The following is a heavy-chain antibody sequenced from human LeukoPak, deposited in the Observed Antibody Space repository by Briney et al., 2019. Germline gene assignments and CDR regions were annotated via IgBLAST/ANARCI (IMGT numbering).Heavy chain of an antibody. Sequence: ASVKVSCKASGYTFTGYYMHWVRQAPGQGLEWMGWINPNSGGTNYAQKFQGRVTMTRDTSISTAYMELSRLRSDDTAVYYCAKTPYSGSTPDYWGQGTLVTVSS. J-gene: IGHJ4*02. D-gene: IGHD1-26*01. CDR3: AKTPYSGSTPDY. CDR2: INPNSGGT. V-gene: IGHV1-2*02. CDR1: GYTFTGYY.